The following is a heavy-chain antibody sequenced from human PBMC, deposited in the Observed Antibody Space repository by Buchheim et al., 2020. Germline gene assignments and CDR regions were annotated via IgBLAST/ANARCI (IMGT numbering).Heavy chain of an antibody. CDR1: GFTFSSYG. Sequence: QVQLVESGGGVVQPGRSLRLSCAASGFTFSSYGMHWVRQAPGKGLEWVAVIWYDGSNKYYADPVKGRFTISRDNSKNTLYLQMNSLRAEDTAVYYCARDRGITIFGVVYHRDYYYYMDVWGKGTT. J-gene: IGHJ6*03. CDR3: ARDRGITIFGVVYHRDYYYYMDV. V-gene: IGHV3-33*01. D-gene: IGHD3-3*01. CDR2: IWYDGSNK.